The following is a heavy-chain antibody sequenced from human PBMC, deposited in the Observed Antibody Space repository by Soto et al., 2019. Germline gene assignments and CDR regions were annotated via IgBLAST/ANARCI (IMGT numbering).Heavy chain of an antibody. D-gene: IGHD6-19*01. CDR2: ISGSGGST. CDR3: AKDRIAVAGTLVLFDY. Sequence: PGGSLRLSCAASGFTFSSYAMSWVRQAPGKGLEWVSAISGSGGSTYYADSVKGRFTISRDNSKNTLYLQMNSLRAEDTAVYYCAKDRIAVAGTLVLFDYWGQGTLVTVSS. CDR1: GFTFSSYA. J-gene: IGHJ4*02. V-gene: IGHV3-23*01.